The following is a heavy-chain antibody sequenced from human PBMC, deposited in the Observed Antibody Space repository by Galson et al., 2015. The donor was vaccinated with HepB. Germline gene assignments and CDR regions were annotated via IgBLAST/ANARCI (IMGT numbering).Heavy chain of an antibody. CDR2: FDFEDGET. CDR3: ATESNGDSWYFDL. Sequence: SVKVSCKVSGYTLTEASMHWVRQAPGKGLEWMGGFDFEDGETIYAQKFQGGITITENTSTDTAYMELTSLRSEDTAVYYCATESNGDSWYFDLWGRGTLVTVSS. J-gene: IGHJ2*01. V-gene: IGHV1-24*01. CDR1: GYTLTEAS. D-gene: IGHD4-17*01.